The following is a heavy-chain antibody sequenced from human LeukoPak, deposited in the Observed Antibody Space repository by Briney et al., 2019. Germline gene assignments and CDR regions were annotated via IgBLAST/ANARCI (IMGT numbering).Heavy chain of an antibody. CDR2: ISYDGSNK. CDR3: ARDREFSSSYSPYYFDY. J-gene: IGHJ4*02. CDR1: GFTFSSYG. D-gene: IGHD6-13*01. V-gene: IGHV3-30*03. Sequence: SLRLSCAASGFTFSSYGMHWVRQAPGKGLEWVAVISYDGSNKYYADSVKGRFTISRDNSKNTLYLQMNSLRAEDTAVYYCARDREFSSSYSPYYFDYWGQGTLVTVSS.